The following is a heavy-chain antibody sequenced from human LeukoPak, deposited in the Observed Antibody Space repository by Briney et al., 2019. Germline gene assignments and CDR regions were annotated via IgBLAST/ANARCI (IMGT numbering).Heavy chain of an antibody. CDR3: ARGVFGGSSLFDY. Sequence: SETLSLTCTVSGGSISSYYWSWIRQPPGKGLEWIGYIYYNENTNYNPSLKSRVTLSVDTSKNQFSLKLSSVTAADTAMYYCARGVFGGSSLFDYWGQGALVTVSS. D-gene: IGHD2-2*01. J-gene: IGHJ4*02. V-gene: IGHV4-59*01. CDR2: IYYNENT. CDR1: GGSISSYY.